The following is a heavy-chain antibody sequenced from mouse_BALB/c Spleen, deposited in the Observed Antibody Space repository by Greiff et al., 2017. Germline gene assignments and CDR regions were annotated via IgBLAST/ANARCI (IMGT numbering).Heavy chain of an antibody. Sequence: EVKLVESGGGLVQPGGSLKLSCAASGFTFSSYTMSWVRQTPEKRLEWVAYISNGGGSTYYPDTVKGRFTISRDNAKNTLYLQMSSLKSEDTAMYYCARERSMDYWGQGTSVTVSS. CDR2: ISNGGGST. J-gene: IGHJ4*01. CDR3: ARERSMDY. V-gene: IGHV5-12-2*01. CDR1: GFTFSSYT.